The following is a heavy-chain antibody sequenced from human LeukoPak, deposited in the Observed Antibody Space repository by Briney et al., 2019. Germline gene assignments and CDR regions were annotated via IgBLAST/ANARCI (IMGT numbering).Heavy chain of an antibody. CDR3: ARDGVVVPAAILDP. V-gene: IGHV3-30*02. CDR1: GFTFSSYG. D-gene: IGHD2-2*02. CDR2: IRYDGSNK. Sequence: GGSLRLSCAASGFTFSSYGMHWVRQAPGKGLEWVAFIRYDGSNKYYADSVKGRLTISRDNSKNTLYLQMNSLRAEDTAVYYCARDGVVVPAAILDPWGQGTLVTVSS. J-gene: IGHJ5*02.